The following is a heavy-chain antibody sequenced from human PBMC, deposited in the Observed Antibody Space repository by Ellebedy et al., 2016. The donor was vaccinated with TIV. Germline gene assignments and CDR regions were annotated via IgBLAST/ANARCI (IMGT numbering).Heavy chain of an antibody. J-gene: IGHJ4*02. D-gene: IGHD4-23*01. CDR3: YGGPNFFDY. V-gene: IGHV4-34*03. Sequence: MPSETLSLTCTVSGGSLTNHFWSWIRQPPGKGLEWIGEINHSGSTNYNPSLKSRVTISVDTSKNQFSLKLSSVTAADTAVYYCYGGPNFFDYWGQGTLVTVSS. CDR1: GGSLTNHF. CDR2: INHSGST.